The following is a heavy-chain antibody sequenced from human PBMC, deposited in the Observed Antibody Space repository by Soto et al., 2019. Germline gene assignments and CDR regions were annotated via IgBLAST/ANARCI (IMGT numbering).Heavy chain of an antibody. J-gene: IGHJ6*03. CDR3: ARREEIYYGSGYYYYMDV. CDR2: MNPNSGNT. V-gene: IGHV1-8*01. Sequence: ASVKVSCKASGYTFTSYDINWVRQATGQGLEWMGWMNPNSGNTGYAQKFQGRVTMTRNTSISTAYMELSSLRSEDTAVYYCARREEIYYGSGYYYYMDVWGKGTTVTVSS. D-gene: IGHD3-10*01. CDR1: GYTFTSYD.